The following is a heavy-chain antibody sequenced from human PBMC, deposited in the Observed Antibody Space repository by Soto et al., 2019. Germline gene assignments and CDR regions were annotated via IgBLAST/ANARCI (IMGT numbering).Heavy chain of an antibody. CDR2: IYYSGST. CDR3: ARHGAWLQLNFDY. Sequence: LSLTCTVSGGSISSSSYYWGWIRQPPGKGLEWIGSIYYSGSTYYNPSLKSRDTISVDTSKNQFSLKLSSVTAADTAVYYCARHGAWLQLNFDYWGQGTLVTVSS. CDR1: GGSISSSSYY. V-gene: IGHV4-39*01. D-gene: IGHD5-12*01. J-gene: IGHJ4*02.